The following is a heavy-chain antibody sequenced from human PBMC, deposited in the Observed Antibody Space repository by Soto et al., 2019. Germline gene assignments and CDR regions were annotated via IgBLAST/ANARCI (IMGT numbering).Heavy chain of an antibody. CDR1: GYTFTSYV. J-gene: IGHJ6*02. Sequence: QVQLVQSGAEVKKPGASVKVSCKASGYTFTSYVISWVRQAPGQGLEWMGWISAYNGNTNYAQKLQGRVTMTTDTSTSTAYMELRRLRSDDTAVYYCASYREQLVLYGIDVWGQGTTVTVSS. D-gene: IGHD6-13*01. CDR3: ASYREQLVLYGIDV. CDR2: ISAYNGNT. V-gene: IGHV1-18*01.